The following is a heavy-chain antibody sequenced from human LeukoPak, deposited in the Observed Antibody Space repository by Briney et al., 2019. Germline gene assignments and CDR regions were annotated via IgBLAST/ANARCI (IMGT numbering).Heavy chain of an antibody. J-gene: IGHJ5*02. Sequence: SETLSLTCAVYGGSFSDYYWSWIRQPPGKGLEWIGEINHSGSTNYNPSLKSRVTISVDTSKNQFSLKLSSVTAADTAVYYCARGALNWFDPWGQGTLVTVSS. V-gene: IGHV4-34*01. CDR1: GGSFSDYY. CDR3: ARGALNWFDP. CDR2: INHSGST.